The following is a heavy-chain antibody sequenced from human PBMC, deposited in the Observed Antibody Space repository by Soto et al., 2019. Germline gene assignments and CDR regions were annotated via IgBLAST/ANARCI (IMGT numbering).Heavy chain of an antibody. J-gene: IGHJ1*01. CDR2: INHSGST. D-gene: IGHD2-2*01. CDR1: GGSISGYY. V-gene: IGHV4-34*01. CDR3: ASQLRSKYFQH. Sequence: SETLSLTCSVSGGSISGYYWSWIRQPPGKGLEWIGEINHSGSTNYNPSLKSRVTISVDTSKNQFSPKLSSVTAADTAVYYCASQLRSKYFQHWGQGTLVTVSS.